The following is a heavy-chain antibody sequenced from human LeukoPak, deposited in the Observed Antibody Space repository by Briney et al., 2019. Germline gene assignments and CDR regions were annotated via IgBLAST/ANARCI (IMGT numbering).Heavy chain of an antibody. CDR1: GFTFSSYS. Sequence: PGGSLRLSCAASGFTFSSYSMNWVRQAPGKGLEWVSFISSSRSYIYYADSVKGRFTISRDNAKNSLYLQMNSLRAEDTAVYYCAKRIQSAMAMGYWGQGTLVTVSS. V-gene: IGHV3-21*04. CDR2: ISSSRSYI. J-gene: IGHJ4*02. D-gene: IGHD5-18*01. CDR3: AKRIQSAMAMGY.